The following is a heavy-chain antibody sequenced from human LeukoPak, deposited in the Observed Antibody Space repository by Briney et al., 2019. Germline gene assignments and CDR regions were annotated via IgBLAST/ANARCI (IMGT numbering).Heavy chain of an antibody. CDR3: ARSPEAAGVRFDY. V-gene: IGHV4-34*01. CDR2: INHSGST. Sequence: SETLSLTCAVSGGSFSGYYWSWIRQPPGKGLEWIGEINHSGSTNYNPSLKSRVTISLDTSKNQFSLKLISVTAADTAVYYCARSPEAAGVRFDYWGQGTLVTVSS. D-gene: IGHD6-13*01. J-gene: IGHJ4*02. CDR1: GGSFSGYY.